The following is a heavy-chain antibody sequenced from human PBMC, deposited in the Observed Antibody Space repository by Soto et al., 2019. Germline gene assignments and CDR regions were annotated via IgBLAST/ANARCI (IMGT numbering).Heavy chain of an antibody. V-gene: IGHV3-30*18. CDR2: ISYDGSNK. CDR1: GFTFSSYG. CDR3: AKDRGSWYSIAYFDY. Sequence: GGSLRLSCAASGFTFSSYGIHWVRQAPGKGLEWVALISYDGSNKYYADSVKGRFNISRDNSKNTLYLQMNSLKTEDTAVYYCAKDRGSWYSIAYFDYWGQGTLVTVSS. D-gene: IGHD6-13*01. J-gene: IGHJ4*02.